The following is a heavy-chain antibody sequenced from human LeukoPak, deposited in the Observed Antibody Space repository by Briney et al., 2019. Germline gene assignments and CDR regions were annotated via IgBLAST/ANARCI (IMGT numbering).Heavy chain of an antibody. V-gene: IGHV4-34*01. CDR1: GGSFSGYY. CDR3: ARAFGSGWYVDY. D-gene: IGHD6-19*01. CDR2: INHSGST. J-gene: IGHJ4*02. Sequence: SETLSLTCAVYGGSFSGYYWSWIRQPPGKGLEWIGEINHSGSTNYNPSLKSRVTISVDTSKNQFSLKLSSVTAADTAVYYCARAFGSGWYVDYWGQGTLVTVSS.